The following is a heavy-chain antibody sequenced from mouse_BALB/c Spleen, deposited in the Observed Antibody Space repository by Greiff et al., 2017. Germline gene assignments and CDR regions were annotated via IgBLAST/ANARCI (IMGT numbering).Heavy chain of an antibody. J-gene: IGHJ3*01. Sequence: EVKVEESGPGLVKPSQSLSLTCTVTGYSITSDYAWNWIRQFPGNKLEWMGYISYSGSTSYNPSLKSRISITRDTSKNQFFLQLNSVTTEDTATYYCARADGYYSSWFAYWGQGTLVTVSA. CDR2: ISYSGST. D-gene: IGHD2-3*01. CDR3: ARADGYYSSWFAY. V-gene: IGHV3-2*02. CDR1: GYSITSDYA.